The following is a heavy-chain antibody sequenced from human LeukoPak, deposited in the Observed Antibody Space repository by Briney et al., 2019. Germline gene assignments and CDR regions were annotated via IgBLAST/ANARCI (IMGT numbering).Heavy chain of an antibody. CDR2: IYYSGST. V-gene: IGHV4-59*08. D-gene: IGHD1-26*01. Sequence: SETLSLTCPDTGGSISSYNWSWIRQPPGKGLEWVGYIYYSGSTNYNPSLKRRVTISVDTSKNQFCLKLNSVTAADTRVYYCTRGGSADPFEHWGQGTLVTVSS. CDR1: GGSISSYN. J-gene: IGHJ4*02. CDR3: TRGGSADPFEH.